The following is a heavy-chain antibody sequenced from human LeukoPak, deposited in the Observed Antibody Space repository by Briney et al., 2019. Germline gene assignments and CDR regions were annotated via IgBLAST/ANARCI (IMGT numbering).Heavy chain of an antibody. CDR3: GADSMPRGVFSYAFDI. V-gene: IGHV1-58*01. Sequence: ASVKVSCKASGFTFTSSSVQWVRQARGQRLEWIGWIVVGSGDTNSAQKFQERVTITRDMSTRTAYMELSSLRSEDTAVYYCGADSMPRGVFSYAFDIWGQGTMVTVSS. D-gene: IGHD3-10*01. CDR1: GFTFTSSS. J-gene: IGHJ3*02. CDR2: IVVGSGDT.